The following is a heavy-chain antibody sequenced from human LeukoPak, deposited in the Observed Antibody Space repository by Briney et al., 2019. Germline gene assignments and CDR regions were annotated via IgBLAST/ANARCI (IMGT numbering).Heavy chain of an antibody. CDR2: IYHSGST. Sequence: SETLSLTCAVSGYSISSGYYWGWIRQPPGKGLEWIGSIYHSGSTYYNPSLKSQVTISVDTSRNQFSLKLSSVTAADTAVYYCASGEGVVVAAGRDWGQGTLVTVSS. CDR3: ASGEGVVVAAGRD. CDR1: GYSISSGYY. V-gene: IGHV4-38-2*01. D-gene: IGHD2-15*01. J-gene: IGHJ4*02.